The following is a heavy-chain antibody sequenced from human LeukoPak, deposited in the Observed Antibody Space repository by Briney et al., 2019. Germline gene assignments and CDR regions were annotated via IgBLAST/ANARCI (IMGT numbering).Heavy chain of an antibody. J-gene: IGHJ4*02. Sequence: GGSLRLSCAASGFTFSSYWMSWVRQAPGKGLAWVANIKQDGSEKYFVDSVKGRFTISRENAKNSLYLQMNSLRAEDTAIFYCATSGYYFGYESYFAYWGQGTLVTVSS. D-gene: IGHD3-22*01. CDR3: ATSGYYFGYESYFAY. V-gene: IGHV3-7*01. CDR2: IKQDGSEK. CDR1: GFTFSSYW.